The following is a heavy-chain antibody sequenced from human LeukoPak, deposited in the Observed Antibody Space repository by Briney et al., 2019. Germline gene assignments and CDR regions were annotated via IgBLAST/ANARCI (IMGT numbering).Heavy chain of an antibody. V-gene: IGHV4-39*01. Sequence: PETLSLTCTVSGGSISSSSYYWGWIRQPPGKGLEWIGSIYYSGSTYYNPSLKSRVTISVDTSKNQFSLKLSSVTAADTAVYYCARHDIAAAGTDYWGQGTLVTVSS. D-gene: IGHD6-13*01. CDR3: ARHDIAAAGTDY. CDR1: GGSISSSSYY. CDR2: IYYSGST. J-gene: IGHJ4*02.